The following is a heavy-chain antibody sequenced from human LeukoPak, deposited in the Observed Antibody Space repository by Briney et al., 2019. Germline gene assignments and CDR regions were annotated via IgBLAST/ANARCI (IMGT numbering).Heavy chain of an antibody. V-gene: IGHV3-74*01. Sequence: GGSLRLSCAASGFTFSSYAMSWVRQAPGKGLVWFSRIHSDGSSTSYADSVKGRFTISRDNAKNTLYLQMNSLRAEDTAVYYCARSGSYDVFDIWGQGTMVTVSS. CDR3: ARSGSYDVFDI. CDR2: IHSDGSST. CDR1: GFTFSSYA. J-gene: IGHJ3*02. D-gene: IGHD1-26*01.